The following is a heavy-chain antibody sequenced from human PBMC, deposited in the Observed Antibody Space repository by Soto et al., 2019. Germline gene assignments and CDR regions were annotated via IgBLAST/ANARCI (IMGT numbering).Heavy chain of an antibody. J-gene: IGHJ4*02. CDR1: GFTVSSNY. Sequence: EVQLVESGGGLIQPGGSLRLSCAASGFTVSSNYMTWVRQAPGKGLECVSVIYSGDNTYYADSVKGRFTISRDNSKNTLYLQMNSLRAEDTAVYYCASAVYYDRSGMPLDYWGQGTLVTVSS. D-gene: IGHD3-22*01. CDR2: IYSGDNT. V-gene: IGHV3-53*01. CDR3: ASAVYYDRSGMPLDY.